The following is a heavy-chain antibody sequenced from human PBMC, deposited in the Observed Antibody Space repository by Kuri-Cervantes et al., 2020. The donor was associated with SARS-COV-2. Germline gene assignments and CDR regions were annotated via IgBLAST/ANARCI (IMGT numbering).Heavy chain of an antibody. Sequence: GGSLRLSCAASGFTFSSYGMHWVRQAPVKGLEWVACIRYDGSNKYYADSVKGRFTISRDNSKNTLYLQMNSLRAEDTAVYYCAKDSIRFLEWLYYMDVLGKGTTVTVSS. CDR3: AKDSIRFLEWLYYMDV. CDR1: GFTFSSYG. CDR2: IRYDGSNK. J-gene: IGHJ6*03. V-gene: IGHV3-30*02. D-gene: IGHD3-3*01.